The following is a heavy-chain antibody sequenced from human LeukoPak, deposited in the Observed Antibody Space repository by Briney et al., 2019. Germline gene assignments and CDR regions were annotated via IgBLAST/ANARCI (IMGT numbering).Heavy chain of an antibody. Sequence: GGSLRLSCAASGFTFSSYSMNWVRQAPGKGLEWVSSISSSSSYIYYADSVKGRFTISRDNAKNSLYLQMNSLRAEDTAVYYCARFSPDRYDGYCTNGVCYTGRYYYMDVWGKGTTVTVSS. J-gene: IGHJ6*03. V-gene: IGHV3-21*01. CDR1: GFTFSSYS. D-gene: IGHD2-8*01. CDR3: ARFSPDRYDGYCTNGVCYTGRYYYMDV. CDR2: ISSSSSYI.